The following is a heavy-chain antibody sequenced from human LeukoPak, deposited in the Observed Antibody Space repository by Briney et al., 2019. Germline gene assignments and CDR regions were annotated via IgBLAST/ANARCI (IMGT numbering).Heavy chain of an antibody. D-gene: IGHD3-10*01. Sequence: ASVKVSCKASGYTFTSYAMHWVRQAPGQRLEWMGWINAGNGNTKYSQKFQGRVTITRDTSASTAHMELRSLRSEDTAVYYCARDRRGANSGSYVYWGQGTLVTVSS. CDR2: INAGNGNT. CDR3: ARDRRGANSGSYVY. V-gene: IGHV1-3*01. CDR1: GYTFTSYA. J-gene: IGHJ4*02.